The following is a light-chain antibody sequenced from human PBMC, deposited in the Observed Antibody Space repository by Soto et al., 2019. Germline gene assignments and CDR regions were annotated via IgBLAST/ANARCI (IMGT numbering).Light chain of an antibody. V-gene: IGLV2-14*01. Sequence: QSALTQPASVSGSPGQSITISCTGTSSDVGGYNYVSWYQQHPGKAPKFMIYDVSNRPSGVSNRFSGSKSGNTASLTISGLQDDDEADYYCSSYTTSNTRQIVFGTGTKLTVL. J-gene: IGLJ1*01. CDR3: SSYTTSNTRQIV. CDR2: DVS. CDR1: SSDVGGYNY.